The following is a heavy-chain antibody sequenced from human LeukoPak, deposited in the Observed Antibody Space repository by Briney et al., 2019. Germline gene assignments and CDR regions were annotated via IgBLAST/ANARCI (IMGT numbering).Heavy chain of an antibody. V-gene: IGHV3-30*02. CDR1: GFTFSSYG. CDR3: ARSDVLRYFDWLAALGY. D-gene: IGHD3-9*01. Sequence: GGSLRLSCAASGFTFSSYGMHWVRQAPGKGLEWVAFIRYDGSNKYYADSVKGRFTISRDNSKNTLYLQMNSLRAEDTAVYYCARSDVLRYFDWLAALGYWGLGTLVTVSS. CDR2: IRYDGSNK. J-gene: IGHJ4*02.